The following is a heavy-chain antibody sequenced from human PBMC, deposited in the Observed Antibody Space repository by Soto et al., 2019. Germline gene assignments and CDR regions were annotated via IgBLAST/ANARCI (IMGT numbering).Heavy chain of an antibody. J-gene: IGHJ6*02. CDR3: ARALPRHIPAAIYYYYGMDV. V-gene: IGHV1-69*13. Sequence: ASVKVSCKASGGTFSSYAISWVRQAPGQGLEWMGGIIPIFGTANYAQKFQGRVTITADESTSTAYMELSSLRSEDTAVYYCARALPRHIPAAIYYYYGMDVWGQGTTVTVSS. CDR2: IIPIFGTA. CDR1: GGTFSSYA. D-gene: IGHD2-2*01.